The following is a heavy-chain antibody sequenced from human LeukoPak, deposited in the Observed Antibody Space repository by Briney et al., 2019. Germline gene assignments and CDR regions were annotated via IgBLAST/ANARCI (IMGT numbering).Heavy chain of an antibody. D-gene: IGHD1-26*01. V-gene: IGHV3-11*04. J-gene: IGHJ3*02. CDR2: ISSSGSTI. CDR1: GFTFSDYY. Sequence: PGGSLRLSCAASGFTFSDYYMNWIRQAPGKGLEWVSYISSSGSTIYYADSVKGRFTISRDNSKNTLYLQMNSLRAEDTAVYYCASPKSGSPVLGALDIWGQGTMVTVSS. CDR3: ASPKSGSPVLGALDI.